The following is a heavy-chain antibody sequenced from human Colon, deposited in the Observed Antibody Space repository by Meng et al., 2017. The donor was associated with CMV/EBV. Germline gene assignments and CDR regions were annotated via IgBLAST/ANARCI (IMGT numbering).Heavy chain of an antibody. V-gene: IGHV1-2*02. Sequence: QGLLVRSGAEVKKPGASVKVSCKASGYTFTGYFMYGVRQAPGQGLEWLGVIHPITGGTNYAQKFQGRVTMTRDTSMNTAYMELSRLRSDDTAVYYCASLSGGDFDYWGQGTLVTVSS. D-gene: IGHD1-26*01. CDR1: GYTFTGYF. CDR3: ASLSGGDFDY. J-gene: IGHJ4*02. CDR2: IHPITGGT.